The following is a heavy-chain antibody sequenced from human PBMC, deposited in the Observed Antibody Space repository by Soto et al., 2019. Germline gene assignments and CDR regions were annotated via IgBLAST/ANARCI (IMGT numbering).Heavy chain of an antibody. D-gene: IGHD3-10*01. Sequence: QVQLVESGGGVVQLGRSLRLSCAASGFTFSSYAMHWVRQAPGKGLEWVAVISYDGSNKYYADSVKGRFTISRDNSKNTLYLQMNSLRAEDTAVYYCARDLLVRGVIDAFDIWGQGTMVTVSS. V-gene: IGHV3-30-3*01. CDR1: GFTFSSYA. CDR2: ISYDGSNK. J-gene: IGHJ3*02. CDR3: ARDLLVRGVIDAFDI.